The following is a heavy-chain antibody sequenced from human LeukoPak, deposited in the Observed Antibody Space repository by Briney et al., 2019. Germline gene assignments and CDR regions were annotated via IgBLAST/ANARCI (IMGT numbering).Heavy chain of an antibody. D-gene: IGHD2-2*03. CDR3: ARDLGYCSFGFGLGNCNRKWFDP. V-gene: IGHV1-2*02. CDR1: GYTFTDSY. Sequence: ASVKVSCKASGYTFTDSYMHWVRQAPGQGLEWMGWINPNSGGTEYAQNFQGRVTMTRDTSISTAYMEMSRLRSDDTAIYYCARDLGYCSFGFGLGNCNRKWFDPWGQGTLVSVSS. CDR2: INPNSGGT. J-gene: IGHJ5*02.